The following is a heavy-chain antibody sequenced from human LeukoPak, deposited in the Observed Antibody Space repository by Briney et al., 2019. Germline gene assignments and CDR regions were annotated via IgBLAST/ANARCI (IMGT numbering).Heavy chain of an antibody. CDR2: IYTSGST. CDR3: ARGDSRGYFNDAFDI. J-gene: IGHJ3*02. D-gene: IGHD3-22*01. CDR1: GGSISSGSYY. Sequence: SETLSLTCTVSGGSISSGSYYWSWLRQPAGKGLEWIGRIYTSGSTNYNPSLKSRVTISVVTSKNQFSLKLRSVTAADTAVYYCARGDSRGYFNDAFDIWGQGTMVTVSS. V-gene: IGHV4-61*02.